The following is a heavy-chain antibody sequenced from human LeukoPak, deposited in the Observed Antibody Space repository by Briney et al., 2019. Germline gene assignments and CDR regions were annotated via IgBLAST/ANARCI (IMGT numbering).Heavy chain of an antibody. V-gene: IGHV4-4*07. CDR1: GGSISSYY. CDR2: IYTSGST. J-gene: IGHJ6*03. D-gene: IGHD6-13*01. CDR3: TRDIAAAGTDFYYYYYMDV. Sequence: SETLSLTCTVSGGSISSYYWSWIRQPAGKGLEWIGRIYTSGSTNYNPSLKSRVTMSVDTSKNQFSLKLSSVTAADTAVYYCTRDIAAAGTDFYYYYYMDVWGKGTTVTISS.